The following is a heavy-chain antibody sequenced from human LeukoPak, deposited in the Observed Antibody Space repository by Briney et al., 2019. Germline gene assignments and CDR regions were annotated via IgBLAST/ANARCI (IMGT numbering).Heavy chain of an antibody. CDR2: IYSSGST. Sequence: PSETLSLTCTVFGVSISSYYWSWIRQPAGEGLEWIGRIYSSGSTNYNPSLKSRVTISVDTSKNQFSLKLNSVTAADTAVYYCARHYHTDVQASFGYWGQGTLVTVSS. J-gene: IGHJ4*02. V-gene: IGHV4-4*07. CDR1: GVSISSYY. CDR3: ARHYHTDVQASFGY. D-gene: IGHD3-10*01.